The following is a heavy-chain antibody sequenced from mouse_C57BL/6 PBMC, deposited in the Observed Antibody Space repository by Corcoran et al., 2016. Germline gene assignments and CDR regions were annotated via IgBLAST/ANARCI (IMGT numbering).Heavy chain of an antibody. V-gene: IGHV1-80*01. CDR2: IYPGDGDT. CDR3: ARRDYSNLYYFDY. CDR1: GYAFSSYW. J-gene: IGHJ2*01. Sequence: QVQLQQSGAELVKPGASVKISCKASGYAFSSYWMNWVKQRPGKGLEWIGQIYPGDGDTNYNGKFKGKATLTADKSSSTAYMQLSSLTSEDSAVYFCARRDYSNLYYFDYWGQGTTLTVSS. D-gene: IGHD2-5*01.